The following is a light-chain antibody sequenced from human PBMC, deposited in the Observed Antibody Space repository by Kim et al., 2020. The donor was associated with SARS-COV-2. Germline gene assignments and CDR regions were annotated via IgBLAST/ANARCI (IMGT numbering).Light chain of an antibody. CDR1: SLGRYY. V-gene: IGLV3-19*01. CDR2: END. J-gene: IGLJ2*01. Sequence: SSELTQDPVVSVALGQTVRITCQGDSLGRYYANWYQQKPGQAPILVMFENDNRPSGIPDRFSGFKSDKTASLTITGVQAEDEADSFCTCRDPNANHPFGGGTQLTVL. CDR3: TCRDPNANHP.